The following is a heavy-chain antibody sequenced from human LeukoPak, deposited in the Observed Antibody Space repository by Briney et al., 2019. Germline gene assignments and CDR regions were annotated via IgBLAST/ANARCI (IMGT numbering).Heavy chain of an antibody. CDR2: IIPIFGTA. CDR1: GGTFSSYA. CDR3: ARDLTGTTGWFDP. D-gene: IGHD1-14*01. J-gene: IGHJ5*02. Sequence: GASVKVSCKASGGTFSSYAISWVRQAPGQGLEWMGGIIPIFGTANYAQKFQGRVTITTDEFTSTAYMELSSLRSEDTAVYYCARDLTGTTGWFDPWGQGTLVTVSS. V-gene: IGHV1-69*05.